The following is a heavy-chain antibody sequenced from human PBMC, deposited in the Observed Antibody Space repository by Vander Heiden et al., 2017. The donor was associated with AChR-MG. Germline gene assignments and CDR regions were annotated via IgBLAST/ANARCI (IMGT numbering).Heavy chain of an antibody. CDR2: ISAYNGNT. V-gene: IGHV1-18*01. CDR1: GYTFTSYG. J-gene: IGHJ5*02. Sequence: QVQLVQSGAEVKKPGASVKVSCKASGYTFTSYGLSWVRQAPGQGLEWMGWISAYNGNTNYAQKLQGRVTMTTDTSTSTAYMELRSLRSDDTAVYYCARGGYCSSTSFYKDNWFDPWGQGPLVTVSS. CDR3: ARGGYCSSTSFYKDNWFDP. D-gene: IGHD2-2*02.